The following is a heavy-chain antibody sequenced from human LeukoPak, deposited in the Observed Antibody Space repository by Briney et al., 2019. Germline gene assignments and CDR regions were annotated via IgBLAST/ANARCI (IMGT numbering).Heavy chain of an antibody. CDR3: ARDGGVLTAQNRDY. V-gene: IGHV1-2*02. CDR2: INPNSGGT. CDR1: GYTFTGYY. Sequence: ASVKVSCKASGYTFTGYYIHWVRQAPGQGLEWMGWINPNSGGTNYAQKFQGRVTMTRDTSISTAYMEPSRLRFDDTAVYYCARDGGVLTAQNRDYWGQGTLVTVSS. J-gene: IGHJ4*02. D-gene: IGHD3-16*01.